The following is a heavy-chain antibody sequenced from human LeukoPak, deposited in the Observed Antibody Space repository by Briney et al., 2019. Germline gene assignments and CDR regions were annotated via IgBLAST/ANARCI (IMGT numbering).Heavy chain of an antibody. D-gene: IGHD1-1*01. J-gene: IGHJ4*02. CDR2: ISGSGGST. V-gene: IGHV3-23*01. Sequence: PGGSLRLSCAASGFTFSSYAMSWVRQAPGKGLEYVSVISGSGGSTHYRDSVKGRFTISRDNSKNTLYLQTNSLRVEDTAVYYCAKDGTTTITFDYWGQGTLVTVSS. CDR1: GFTFSSYA. CDR3: AKDGTTTITFDY.